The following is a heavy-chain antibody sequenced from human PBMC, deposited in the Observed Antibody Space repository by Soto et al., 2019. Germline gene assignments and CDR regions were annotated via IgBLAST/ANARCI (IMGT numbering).Heavy chain of an antibody. V-gene: IGHV4-34*01. CDR2: INHSGST. D-gene: IGHD6-13*01. CDR3: ARVRLAGTYYYYGMDV. CDR1: GGSFSGYY. Sequence: SETLSLTCAVYGGSFSGYYWSWLRQPPGKGLEWIGEINHSGSTNYNPSLKSRVTISVDTSKNQFSLKLSSVTAADTAVYYCARVRLAGTYYYYGMDVWGQGTTVTVSS. J-gene: IGHJ6*02.